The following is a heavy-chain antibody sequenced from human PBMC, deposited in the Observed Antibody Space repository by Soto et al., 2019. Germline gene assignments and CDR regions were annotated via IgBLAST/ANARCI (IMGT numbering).Heavy chain of an antibody. CDR2: IKSKTDGGTT. CDR1: EFTFTYAW. V-gene: IGHV3-15*01. CDR3: TQGFGELFAFDY. Sequence: PGGSLRLSCAASEFTFTYAWMSWVRQAPGKGLEWVGRIKSKTDGGTTDYAAPVKGRFTISRDNSKNTLYLQMNSLRAEDTAVYYCTQGFGELFAFDYWGQGTLVTV. J-gene: IGHJ4*02. D-gene: IGHD3-10*01.